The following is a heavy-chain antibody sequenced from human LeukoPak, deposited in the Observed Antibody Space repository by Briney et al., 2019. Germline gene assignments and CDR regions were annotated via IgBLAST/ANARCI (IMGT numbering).Heavy chain of an antibody. D-gene: IGHD4-17*01. V-gene: IGHV3-23*01. CDR3: AKELLNGDYRMDDAFDI. CDR1: GFSFSSYA. Sequence: GGSLTLSCAASGFSFSSYAMSCVRQAPGKGLEWVSGISGSDGSTYYADSVKGRFTISRDNSKNTLYLQMNSLRAEDTAVYYCAKELLNGDYRMDDAFDIWGQGTMVTVSS. J-gene: IGHJ3*02. CDR2: ISGSDGST.